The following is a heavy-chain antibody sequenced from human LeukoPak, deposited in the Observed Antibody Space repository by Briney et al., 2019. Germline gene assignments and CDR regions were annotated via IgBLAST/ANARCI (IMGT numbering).Heavy chain of an antibody. D-gene: IGHD6-6*01. Sequence: SETLSLTCTVSGGSISTYYWNWIRQPPGKGLEWIGYIYHSGSTNYNPSLQSRVTISVDTSKNQFSLNLNSVTAADTAVYYCARHEREYSSSSDWFDPWGQGTLVTVSS. J-gene: IGHJ5*02. CDR3: ARHEREYSSSSDWFDP. CDR1: GGSISTYY. V-gene: IGHV4-59*01. CDR2: IYHSGST.